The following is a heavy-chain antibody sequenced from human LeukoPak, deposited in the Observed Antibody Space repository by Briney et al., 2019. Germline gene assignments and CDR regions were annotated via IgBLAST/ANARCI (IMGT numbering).Heavy chain of an antibody. J-gene: IGHJ5*02. CDR2: INPNSGGT. CDR3: ARDRHTGYYDSGGYHQGLFEP. D-gene: IGHD3-22*01. Sequence: GASVKVSCKASGYTFTGYYMHWVRQAPGQGLEWMGWINPNSGGTNYAQKFQGRVTMTRDTSISAAYMELNRRRSDDTAVYYCARDRHTGYYDSGGYHQGLFEPWGQGTLVTVSS. V-gene: IGHV1-2*02. CDR1: GYTFTGYY.